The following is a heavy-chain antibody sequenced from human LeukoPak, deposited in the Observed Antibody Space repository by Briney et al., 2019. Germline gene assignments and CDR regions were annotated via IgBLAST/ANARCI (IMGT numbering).Heavy chain of an antibody. CDR1: GFTFTSRSA. V-gene: IGHV1-58*01. Sequence: SVKVSCRASGFTFTSRSAVQWVRQARGQRLEWIGWIVVDSDNTNYAENFQERVTITRDMSASTSYMELSSLRSEDTAVYFCAAPYTSSWFDLWGQGTLVTVSS. CDR3: AAPYTSSWFDL. CDR2: IVVDSDNT. J-gene: IGHJ5*02. D-gene: IGHD6-13*01.